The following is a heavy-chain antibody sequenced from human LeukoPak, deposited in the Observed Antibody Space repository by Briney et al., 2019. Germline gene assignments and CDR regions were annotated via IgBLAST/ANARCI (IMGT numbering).Heavy chain of an antibody. CDR1: GFTFSSYA. Sequence: GGSLRLSCAASGFTFSSYAMSWVRQAPGKGLEWVSAISGSGGSTYYADSVKGRFTISRDNSKNTLYLQMNSLRAEDTTVYYCAKWSAPYYDSSGTLDCWGQGTLVTVSS. CDR2: ISGSGGST. V-gene: IGHV3-23*01. CDR3: AKWSAPYYDSSGTLDC. D-gene: IGHD3-22*01. J-gene: IGHJ4*02.